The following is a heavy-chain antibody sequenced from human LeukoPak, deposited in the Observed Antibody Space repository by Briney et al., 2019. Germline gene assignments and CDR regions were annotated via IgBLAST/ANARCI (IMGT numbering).Heavy chain of an antibody. D-gene: IGHD2-2*01. J-gene: IGHJ4*02. CDR3: ARDLYCSVTSCPRLGLFDS. CDR2: IIPYNGNT. Sequence: GASVKVSCRTSGFSFTSYAISWVRQAPGQGLEWMGWIIPYNGNTNYAQKLQGRVTITTDTSTSTAYMELRSLTSDDTAVYYCARDLYCSVTSCPRLGLFDSWGQGSLVTVTS. CDR1: GFSFTSYA. V-gene: IGHV1-18*01.